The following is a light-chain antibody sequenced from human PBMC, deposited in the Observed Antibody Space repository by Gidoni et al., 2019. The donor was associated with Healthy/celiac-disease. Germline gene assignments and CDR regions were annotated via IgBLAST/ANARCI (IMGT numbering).Light chain of an antibody. CDR1: QSVSSN. CDR3: QQYNNWLELT. CDR2: GAS. J-gene: IGKJ4*01. V-gene: IGKV3-15*01. Sequence: EIVMTQSPATLSVSPGERATLPCRASQSVSSNFAWYQQQPGQAPRLLIYGASTRATGIPARFSGSGSGTEFTLTISSLQSEDFAVYYCQQYNNWLELTFGGGTKVEIK.